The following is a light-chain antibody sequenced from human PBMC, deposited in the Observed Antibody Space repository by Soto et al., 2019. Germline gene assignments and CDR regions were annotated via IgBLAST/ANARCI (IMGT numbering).Light chain of an antibody. CDR2: TAS. CDR3: QQYNNWPRT. CDR1: QSVGSN. J-gene: IGKJ1*01. Sequence: TQSPSFLSLSPGERATFSCRASQSVGSNLAWYQQKPGQAPSLPIYTASTRASGVPARFSGSGSGTEFTLTINSLQTEDFGLYYCQQYNNWPRTFGQGTKVDIK. V-gene: IGKV3-15*01.